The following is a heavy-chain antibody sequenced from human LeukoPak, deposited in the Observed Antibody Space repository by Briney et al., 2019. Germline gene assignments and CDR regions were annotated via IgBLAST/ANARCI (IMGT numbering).Heavy chain of an antibody. J-gene: IGHJ4*02. CDR2: ISGSGSST. CDR1: GFTFSSYA. CDR3: AGDLISGSGSLGY. Sequence: PGGSLRLSCAASGFTFSSYAMSWVRQAPGKGLEWVSGISGSGSSTYYADSVKGRFTISRDNSKNTLYLQMNSLRAEDTAVYYCAGDLISGSGSLGYWGQGTLVTVSS. V-gene: IGHV3-23*01. D-gene: IGHD3-10*01.